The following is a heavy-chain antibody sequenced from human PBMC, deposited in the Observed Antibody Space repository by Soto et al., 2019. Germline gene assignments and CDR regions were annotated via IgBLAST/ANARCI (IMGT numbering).Heavy chain of an antibody. D-gene: IGHD6-13*01. CDR1: GGSISSYY. CDR2: IYYSGST. CDR3: ARYSSSVVYYFDY. Sequence: TLSLTCTVSGGSISSYYWSWIRQPPGKGLEWIGYIYYSGSTNYNPSLKSRVTISVDTSKNQFSLKLSSVTAADTAVYYCARYSSSVVYYFDYWGQGTLVTVSS. J-gene: IGHJ4*02. V-gene: IGHV4-59*01.